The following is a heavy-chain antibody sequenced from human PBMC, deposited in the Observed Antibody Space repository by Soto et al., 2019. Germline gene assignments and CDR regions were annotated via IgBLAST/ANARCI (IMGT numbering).Heavy chain of an antibody. V-gene: IGHV3-30-3*01. CDR2: ISYGGTNK. Sequence: QVHLVESGGGVVQPGRSLRLSCAASGFTLSTYAMHWVRQAPGKGLEWVAFISYGGTNKYYADSVKGRFTISRDISNNTLYLQMNSLRAEDTAVYYCARVQWIQLWFDAFDVWGQGTMVTVSS. CDR3: ARVQWIQLWFDAFDV. J-gene: IGHJ3*01. D-gene: IGHD5-18*01. CDR1: GFTLSTYA.